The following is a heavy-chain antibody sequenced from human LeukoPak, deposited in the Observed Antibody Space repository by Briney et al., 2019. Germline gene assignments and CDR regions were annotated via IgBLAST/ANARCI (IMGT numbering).Heavy chain of an antibody. V-gene: IGHV3-30*02. J-gene: IGHJ4*02. Sequence: GGSLRLSCAASGFTFSSYGMHWVRQAPGRGLEWVAFIRYDGSNKYYADSVKGRFTISRDNSRNTLYLQMNSLRAEDTAVYYCAKDWYSYDSSGFIWGQGTLVTVSS. CDR2: IRYDGSNK. CDR3: AKDWYSYDSSGFI. D-gene: IGHD3-22*01. CDR1: GFTFSSYG.